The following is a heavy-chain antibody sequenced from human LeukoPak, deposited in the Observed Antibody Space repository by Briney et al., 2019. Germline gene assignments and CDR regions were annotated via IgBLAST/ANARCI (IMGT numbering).Heavy chain of an antibody. Sequence: PSETLSLTCTVSGGSLSSYYWSWIRQPPGKGLEWIGYIYYSGSTNYNPSLKSRVTISVDTSKNQFSLKLSSVTAADTAVYYCARHRRYSSSWVMNNWFDPWGQGTLVTVSS. CDR3: ARHRRYSSSWVMNNWFDP. D-gene: IGHD6-13*01. CDR2: IYYSGST. J-gene: IGHJ5*02. V-gene: IGHV4-59*08. CDR1: GGSLSSYY.